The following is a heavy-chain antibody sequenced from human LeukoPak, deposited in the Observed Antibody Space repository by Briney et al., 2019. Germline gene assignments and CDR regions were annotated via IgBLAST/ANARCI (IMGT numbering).Heavy chain of an antibody. D-gene: IGHD2-2*02. Sequence: GGSLRLSCAASGFTFSNYAMSWVRQAPGKGLEWVSTIRGSGGSTYYADSVKGRFTISRDNSKNTLFLQMNSLRAEDTAIYYCVKDQHCSSTSCYRGGFDYWGQGTLVTVSS. CDR1: GFTFSNYA. V-gene: IGHV3-23*01. J-gene: IGHJ4*02. CDR2: IRGSGGST. CDR3: VKDQHCSSTSCYRGGFDY.